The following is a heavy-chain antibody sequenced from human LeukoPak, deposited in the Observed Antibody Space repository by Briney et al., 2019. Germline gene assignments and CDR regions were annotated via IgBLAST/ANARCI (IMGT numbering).Heavy chain of an antibody. CDR1: GFTFSSYG. CDR2: IRYDGSNK. CDR3: ATLAAATNAFDY. J-gene: IGHJ4*02. Sequence: GSLRLSCXASGFTFSSYGMHWVRQATGKGLEWVAFIRYDGSNKYYADSVKDRFTISRDNSKNTLYLQMNSLRAEDTAVYYCATLAAATNAFDYWGQGTLVTVSS. V-gene: IGHV3-30*02. D-gene: IGHD6-13*01.